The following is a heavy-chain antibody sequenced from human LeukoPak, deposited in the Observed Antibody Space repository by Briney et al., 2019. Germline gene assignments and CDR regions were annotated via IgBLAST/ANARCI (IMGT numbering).Heavy chain of an antibody. CDR1: GYSFTSYW. D-gene: IGHD3-9*01. J-gene: IGHJ5*02. CDR3: ARHARHYDILTGFHP. CDR2: IYPGDSDT. V-gene: IGHV5-51*01. Sequence: GESLKISCKGSGYSFTSYWIGWVRQMPGKGLEWVWIIYPGDSDTRYSPSFQGQVTISADKSISTAYLQWSSLKASDTAMYYCARHARHYDILTGFHPWGQGTLVTVSS.